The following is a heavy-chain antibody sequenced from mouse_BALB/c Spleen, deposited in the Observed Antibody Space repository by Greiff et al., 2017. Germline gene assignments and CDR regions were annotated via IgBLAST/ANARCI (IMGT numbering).Heavy chain of an antibody. Sequence: EVKVVESGGGLVQPGGSMKLSCVASGFTFSNYWMNWVRQSPEKGLEWVAEIRLKSNNYATHYAESVKGRFTISRDDSKSSVYLQMNSLRAEDTGIYYCTRRNYDYSYAMDYWGQGTSVTVSS. J-gene: IGHJ4*01. D-gene: IGHD2-4*01. CDR1: GFTFSNYW. CDR2: IRLKSNNYAT. V-gene: IGHV6-6*02. CDR3: TRRNYDYSYAMDY.